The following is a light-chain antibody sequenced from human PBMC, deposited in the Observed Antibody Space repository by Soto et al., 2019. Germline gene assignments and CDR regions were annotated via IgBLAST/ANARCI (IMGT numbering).Light chain of an antibody. CDR1: QSVSSY. J-gene: IGKJ4*01. CDR2: DAS. Sequence: EIVLTQSPATLSLSPGEGATISCRASQSVSSYLAWYQQKPGQAPRLLIYDASNRATGIPARFSGSGSGTDFTLTISSLEPEDFAVYYCQQRSNWLTFGGGTKVDIK. CDR3: QQRSNWLT. V-gene: IGKV3-11*01.